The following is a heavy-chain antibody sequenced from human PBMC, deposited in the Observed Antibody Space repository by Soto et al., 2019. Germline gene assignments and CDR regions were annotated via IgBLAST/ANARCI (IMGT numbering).Heavy chain of an antibody. J-gene: IGHJ2*01. V-gene: IGHV1-69*01. D-gene: IGHD5-12*01. Sequence: QVQLVQSGAEVKKPGSSVKVSCKVSGGTFSKYTINWVRQAPGQGLEWMARIIPIYGTANYAQKFQGRISVTVDESTTTAYMELRGLRSDDTAVYYCARDRDGYNYWYFDLWGRGSLITVSS. CDR3: ARDRDGYNYWYFDL. CDR2: IIPIYGTA. CDR1: GGTFSKYT.